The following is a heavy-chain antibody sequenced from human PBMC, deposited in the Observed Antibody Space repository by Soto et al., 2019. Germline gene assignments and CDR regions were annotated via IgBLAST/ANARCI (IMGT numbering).Heavy chain of an antibody. D-gene: IGHD2-21*01. Sequence: PSETLSLTCAVYGGSFSGYYWSWIRQPPGKGLEWIGEINHSGSTNYNPSLKSRVTISVDTSKNQFSLKLSSVTAADTAVYYCARVKSICANHVNKYYFYYWGQGTLVTVSS. CDR3: ARVKSICANHVNKYYFYY. J-gene: IGHJ4*02. CDR2: INHSGST. CDR1: GGSFSGYY. V-gene: IGHV4-34*01.